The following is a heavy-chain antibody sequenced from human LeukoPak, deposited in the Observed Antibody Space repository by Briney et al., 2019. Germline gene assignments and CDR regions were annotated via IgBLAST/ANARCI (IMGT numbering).Heavy chain of an antibody. J-gene: IGHJ5*02. V-gene: IGHV1-69*13. Sequence: ASVKVSCKASGGTFSSYAISWARQAPGQGLEWMGGIIPIFGTANYAQKFQGRVTITADESTSTAYMELSSLRSEDTAVYYCAREEEQWLVRWFDPWGQGTLVTVSS. CDR1: GGTFSSYA. CDR3: AREEEQWLVRWFDP. CDR2: IIPIFGTA. D-gene: IGHD6-19*01.